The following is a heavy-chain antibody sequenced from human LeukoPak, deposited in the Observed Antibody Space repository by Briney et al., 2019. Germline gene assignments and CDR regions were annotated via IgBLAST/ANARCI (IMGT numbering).Heavy chain of an antibody. V-gene: IGHV3-30*03. D-gene: IGHD5-18*01. CDR1: EFTFSSYG. CDR3: ARDNVQLSYPFDY. Sequence: GGSLRLSCAASEFTFSSYGMHWVRQAPGKGLEWVAVISYDGSNKYYADSVKGRFTISRDNSKNTLYLQMNSLRAEDTAVYYCARDNVQLSYPFDYWGQGTLVTVSS. CDR2: ISYDGSNK. J-gene: IGHJ4*02.